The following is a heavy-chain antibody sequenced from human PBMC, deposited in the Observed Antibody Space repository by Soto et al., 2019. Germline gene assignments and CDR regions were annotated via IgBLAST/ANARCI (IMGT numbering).Heavy chain of an antibody. V-gene: IGHV4-34*01. D-gene: IGHD4-17*01. Sequence: SETLSLTCAAYGGSFSGYYWSWIRQPPGKGLEWIGEINHSGSTNYNPSLKSRVTISVDTSKNQFSLKLSSVTAADTAVYYCARSTRDYGDAFDIWGQGTMVTVSS. CDR3: ARSTRDYGDAFDI. J-gene: IGHJ3*02. CDR2: INHSGST. CDR1: GGSFSGYY.